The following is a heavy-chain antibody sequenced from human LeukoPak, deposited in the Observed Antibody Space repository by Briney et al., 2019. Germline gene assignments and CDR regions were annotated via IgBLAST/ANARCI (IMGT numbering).Heavy chain of an antibody. V-gene: IGHV3-23*01. CDR1: GVTFSAYG. D-gene: IGHD2-2*01. CDR2: VIGAVGTT. J-gene: IGHJ6*03. CDR3: AQHWSYCSTTSCFFNYCYYYMVV. Sequence: PGGSLRLSCAASGVTFSAYGMSWVRQAPRKGLEWVSGVIGAVGTTYYADSVKGRVTIPRDNSKSTLYLQMNNLRAEDTAVYYCAQHWSYCSTTSCFFNYCYYYMVVWGEGPTVTVSS.